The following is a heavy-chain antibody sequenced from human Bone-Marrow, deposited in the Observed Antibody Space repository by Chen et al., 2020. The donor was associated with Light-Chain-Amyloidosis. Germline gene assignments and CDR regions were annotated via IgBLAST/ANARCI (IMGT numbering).Heavy chain of an antibody. J-gene: IGHJ4*02. Sequence: WVRQSPGKGLEWVANVRQDVSEKDYAASVKGRFTISRDDAKSSVYLQMNNLRAEDTAVYYCARDRTLFGVAQYYFDYWGQGTRVTVSS. V-gene: IGHV3-7*03. CDR3: ARDRTLFGVAQYYFDY. D-gene: IGHD3-3*01. CDR2: VRQDVSEK.